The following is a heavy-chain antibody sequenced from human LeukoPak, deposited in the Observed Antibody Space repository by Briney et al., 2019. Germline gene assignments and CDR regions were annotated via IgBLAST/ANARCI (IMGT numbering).Heavy chain of an antibody. J-gene: IGHJ4*02. V-gene: IGHV3-30*19. Sequence: GGSLRLSCAASGFTFSSYGMHWVRQAPGKGLEWVAVIWYDGSNKYYADSVKGRFTISRDNSKNTLYLQMNSLRAEDTAVYYCARDGGAAATDIVVVVAASYFDYWGQGTLVTVSS. CDR2: IWYDGSNK. CDR1: GFTFSSYG. CDR3: ARDGGAAATDIVVVVAASYFDY. D-gene: IGHD2-15*01.